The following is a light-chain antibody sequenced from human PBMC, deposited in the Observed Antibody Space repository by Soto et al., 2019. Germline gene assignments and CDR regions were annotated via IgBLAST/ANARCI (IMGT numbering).Light chain of an antibody. CDR1: QSVSSN. Sequence: EIVMTQSPATLSVSPGERATLSCRASQSVSSNLAWYQQKPGQTPRLLIYGASTRAIGIPARFSGSGSETEFTLTISSLQSEDFAVYYCQQYNKWLWTFGQGTNVEI. V-gene: IGKV3-15*01. CDR2: GAS. CDR3: QQYNKWLWT. J-gene: IGKJ1*01.